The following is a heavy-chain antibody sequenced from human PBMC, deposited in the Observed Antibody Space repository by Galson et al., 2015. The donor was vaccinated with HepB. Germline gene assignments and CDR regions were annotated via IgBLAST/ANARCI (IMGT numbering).Heavy chain of an antibody. V-gene: IGHV3-66*02. CDR2: MYSGGST. CDR1: GFSVMNNY. CDR3: ARGYDFWSAYANDQ. J-gene: IGHJ4*02. D-gene: IGHD3-3*01. Sequence: SLRLSCAASGFSVMNNYMSWVRQAPGKGLEWVSNMYSGGSTYYAESVKGRFTISRDNFKNTLYLQMNSLRAEDTAVYYCARGYDFWSAYANDQWGQGTLVTVSS.